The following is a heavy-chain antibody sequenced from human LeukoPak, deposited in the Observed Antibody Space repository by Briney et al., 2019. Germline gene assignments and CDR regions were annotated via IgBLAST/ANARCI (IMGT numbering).Heavy chain of an antibody. J-gene: IGHJ4*02. D-gene: IGHD3-22*01. V-gene: IGHV4-34*01. CDR1: GGSFSGYY. Sequence: SETLSLTCAVYGGSFSGYYWSWIRQPPGKGLEWIGEINHSGTTKYNPSLKSRVTISVDTSKNQFSLKVTSVTAADTAVYYCARGPPYYYDSSGYYRFDYWGQGTLVTVSS. CDR2: INHSGTT. CDR3: ARGPPYYYDSSGYYRFDY.